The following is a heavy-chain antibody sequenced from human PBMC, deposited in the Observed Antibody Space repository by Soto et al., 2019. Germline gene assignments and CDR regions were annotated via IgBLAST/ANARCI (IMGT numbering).Heavy chain of an antibody. D-gene: IGHD3-22*01. CDR3: ARDPRPHITMIVVWFEP. V-gene: IGHV1-18*01. CDR1: RYTFTSYG. Sequence: GASAKVSCKASRYTFTSYGISWLRQSPGQWREWMGWISAYNGNTNYAQKLQGRVTMTTDTSTSTAYMELRSLRSDDTAVYYCARDPRPHITMIVVWFEPWGQGTLVTVSS. J-gene: IGHJ5*02. CDR2: ISAYNGNT.